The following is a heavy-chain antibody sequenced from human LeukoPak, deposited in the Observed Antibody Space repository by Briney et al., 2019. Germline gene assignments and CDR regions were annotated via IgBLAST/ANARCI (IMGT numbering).Heavy chain of an antibody. CDR2: IRYDGNNK. Sequence: GGSLRLSCAASGFTFSSYGMHWVRQAPGKGLEWVAFIRYDGNNKYYADSVKGRFTVSRDNSKNTLYLQMNSLRAEDTAVYYCAKAAAGFVYYYMDVWGKGTTVTISS. CDR1: GFTFSSYG. J-gene: IGHJ6*03. V-gene: IGHV3-30*02. D-gene: IGHD6-13*01. CDR3: AKAAAGFVYYYMDV.